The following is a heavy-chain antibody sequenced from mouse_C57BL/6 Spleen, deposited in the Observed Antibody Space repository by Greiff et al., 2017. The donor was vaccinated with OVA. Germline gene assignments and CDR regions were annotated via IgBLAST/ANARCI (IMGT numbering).Heavy chain of an antibody. CDR2: IYPRSGNT. J-gene: IGHJ3*01. V-gene: IGHV1-81*01. Sequence: QVQLQQSGAELARPGASVKLSCKASGYTFTSYGISWVKQRTGQGLEWIGEIYPRSGNTYYNEKFKGKATLTADKSSSTAYMELRSLTSEDSAVYFCARWPLFAYWGQGTLVTVSA. CDR3: ARWPLFAY. CDR1: GYTFTSYG.